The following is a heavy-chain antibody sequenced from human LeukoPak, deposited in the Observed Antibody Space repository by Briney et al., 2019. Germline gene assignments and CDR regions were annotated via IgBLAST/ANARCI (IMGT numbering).Heavy chain of an antibody. V-gene: IGHV4-38-2*02. CDR3: ARSDGYGLVGI. CDR2: IYRSGNT. Sequence: SETLSLTCTVSGYSISSGYFWGWIRQPPGMGLEWIGSIYRSGNTYYNPSLKSRVIIIIDTPKNHFSLTLSSVTAADTAVYYCARSDGYGLVGIWGQGTMVTVSS. CDR1: GYSISSGYF. D-gene: IGHD3-10*01. J-gene: IGHJ3*02.